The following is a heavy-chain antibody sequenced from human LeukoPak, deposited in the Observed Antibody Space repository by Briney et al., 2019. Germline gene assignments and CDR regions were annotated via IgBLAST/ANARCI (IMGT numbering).Heavy chain of an antibody. CDR2: IYYSGSA. Sequence: SETLSLTCTVSGGSISSGGYYWSWIRQHPGKGLEWIGYIYYSGSAYYNPSLKNRVTISVDTSKNQFSLKLNSVAAADTAVYYCARVPAIAAAGNYYFDYWGQGTLVTVSS. D-gene: IGHD6-13*01. CDR3: ARVPAIAAAGNYYFDY. J-gene: IGHJ4*02. CDR1: GGSISSGGYY. V-gene: IGHV4-31*03.